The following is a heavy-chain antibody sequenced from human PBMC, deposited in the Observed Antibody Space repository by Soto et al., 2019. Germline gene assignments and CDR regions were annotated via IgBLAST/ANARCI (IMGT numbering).Heavy chain of an antibody. J-gene: IGHJ4*02. CDR2: IYRSGTT. V-gene: IGHV4-38-2*01. Sequence: TLSLTCVVSNFSISSGYYWGWIRQSPGKGLEWIASIYRSGTTSYNPSLKSRATISVDPSKNQFSLMLTAVTAADTAVYYCARTHSGSYYSVFNYWGRGSLVTVSS. CDR3: ARTHSGSYYSVFNY. CDR1: NFSISSGYY. D-gene: IGHD1-26*01.